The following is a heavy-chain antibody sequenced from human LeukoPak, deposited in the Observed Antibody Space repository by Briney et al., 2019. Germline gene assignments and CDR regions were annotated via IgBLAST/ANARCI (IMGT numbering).Heavy chain of an antibody. J-gene: IGHJ5*02. CDR2: IYYSGST. CDR3: ARALDPGNLGYCSGGSCYSVRANWFDP. Sequence: SETLSLTCTVSGGSISSSSYYWGWIRQPPGKGLEWIGSIYYSGSTYYNPSLKSRVTISVDTSKNQFSLKLSSVTAADTAVYYCARALDPGNLGYCSGGSCYSVRANWFDPWGQGTLVTVSS. CDR1: GGSISSSSYY. D-gene: IGHD2-15*01. V-gene: IGHV4-39*07.